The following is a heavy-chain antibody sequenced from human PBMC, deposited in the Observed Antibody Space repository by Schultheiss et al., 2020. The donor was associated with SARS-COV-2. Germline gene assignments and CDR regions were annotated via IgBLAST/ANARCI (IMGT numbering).Heavy chain of an antibody. J-gene: IGHJ4*02. V-gene: IGHV1-2*06. CDR3: ARGHPQKWAFDY. CDR1: GYTFTGYY. D-gene: IGHD2-8*01. Sequence: ASVKVSCKASGYTFTGYYMHWVRQAPGQGLEWIRRINPNSGGTNYAQKFQGRVTMTRDTSISTAYMELSRLRSDDTAVYYCARGHPQKWAFDYWGQGTLVTVSS. CDR2: INPNSGGT.